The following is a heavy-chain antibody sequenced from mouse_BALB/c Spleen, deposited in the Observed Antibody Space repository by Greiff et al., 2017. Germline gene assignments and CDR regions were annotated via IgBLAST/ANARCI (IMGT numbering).Heavy chain of an antibody. CDR2: IWAGGST. CDR1: GFSLTSYG. D-gene: IGHD1-2*01. CDR3: ARDRATSLLGY. V-gene: IGHV2-9*02. J-gene: IGHJ2*01. Sequence: QVQLQQSGPGLVAPSQSLSITCTVSGFSLTSYGVHWVRQPPGKGLEWLGVIWAGGSTNYNSALMSRLSISKDNSKSQVFLKMNSLQTDDTAMYYCARDRATSLLGYWGQGTTLTVAS.